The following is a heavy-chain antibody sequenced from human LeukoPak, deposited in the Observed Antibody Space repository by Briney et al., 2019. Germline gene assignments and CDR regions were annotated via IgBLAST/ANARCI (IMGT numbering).Heavy chain of an antibody. CDR1: GGSISSYY. J-gene: IGHJ5*02. Sequence: SETLSLTCPVSGGSISSYYWSWIRQPPGKGLEWIGYIYYSGSTYYNPSLKSRVTISVDTSKNQFSLKLSSVTAADTAVYYCARLPGFDPWGQGTLVTVSS. CDR2: IYYSGST. V-gene: IGHV4-59*08. CDR3: ARLPGFDP.